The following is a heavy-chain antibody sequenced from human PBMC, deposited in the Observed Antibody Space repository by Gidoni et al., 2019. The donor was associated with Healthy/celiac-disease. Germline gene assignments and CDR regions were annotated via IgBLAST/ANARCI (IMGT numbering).Heavy chain of an antibody. D-gene: IGHD2-2*01. J-gene: IGHJ3*02. V-gene: IGHV6-1*01. CDR1: GDSVSCNHAA. Sequence: QVQLQQSGPGLVKPSQTLSLTCATSGDSVSCNHAAWNWNRQSPSRGLEWLGRTYYRSKCYSDYAVSVKSRITINPDTSKHQFSLQLNSVTPEDTAVYYCAGGARYCSSTSCYDAFDIWGQGTMVTVSS. CDR2: TYYRSKCYS. CDR3: AGGARYCSSTSCYDAFDI.